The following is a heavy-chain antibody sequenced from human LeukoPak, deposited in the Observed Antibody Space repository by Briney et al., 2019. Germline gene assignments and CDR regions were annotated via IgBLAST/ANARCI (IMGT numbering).Heavy chain of an antibody. Sequence: SETLSLTCTVSDDSFSSYYWTWIRQPPGKGLEWIGYISYIGSTNYNPSLKSRVTISIDTSRNQFSLRLSSVTAADTAVYYCARLWDLVAGFDYWGQGTLVTVSS. V-gene: IGHV4-59*08. D-gene: IGHD6-19*01. CDR3: ARLWDLVAGFDY. J-gene: IGHJ4*02. CDR2: ISYIGST. CDR1: DDSFSSYY.